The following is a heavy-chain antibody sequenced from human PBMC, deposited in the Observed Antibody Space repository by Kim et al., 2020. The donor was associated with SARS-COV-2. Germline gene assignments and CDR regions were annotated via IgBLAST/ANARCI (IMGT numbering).Heavy chain of an antibody. CDR1: GFTFSNYW. CDR3: ARTLVASPGAH. J-gene: IGHJ4*02. D-gene: IGHD2-21*01. CDR2: IKQDGSET. Sequence: GGSLRLSCVTSGFTFSNYWMSWVRQAPGKGLEWLANIKQDGSETYYVDSVKGRFIISRDNAKNSLYLQMNTLRVDDTAVYYCARTLVASPGAHWGQGTLV. V-gene: IGHV3-7*01.